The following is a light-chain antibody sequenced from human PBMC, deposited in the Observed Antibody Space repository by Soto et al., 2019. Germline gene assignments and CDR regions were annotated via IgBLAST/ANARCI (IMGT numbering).Light chain of an antibody. CDR3: QQYGDSPPT. CDR1: QSVSSNS. V-gene: IGKV3-20*01. J-gene: IGKJ1*01. Sequence: EIVLTQSPGTLSLSPGESATLSCRASQSVSSNSLAWYRRNPGQPPSLLIYGTYTRDTDIPRRFSGSGSGTDFTLTITRLEPEDFAVYFCQQYGDSPPTFGQGTKVEVK. CDR2: GTY.